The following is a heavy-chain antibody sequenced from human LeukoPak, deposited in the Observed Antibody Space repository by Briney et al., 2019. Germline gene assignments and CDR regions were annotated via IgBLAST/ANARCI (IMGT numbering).Heavy chain of an antibody. J-gene: IGHJ6*03. Sequence: GGSLRLSCAASGFTFSSYSMNWVRQAPGKGLEWVSSISSSSSYIYYADSVKGRFTISRDNAKNSLYLQMNSLRAEDTAVYYCARVKQQLVRLLSRDTTYYYYYYMDVWGKGTTVTISS. D-gene: IGHD6-13*01. CDR1: GFTFSSYS. CDR3: ARVKQQLVRLLSRDTTYYYYYYMDV. V-gene: IGHV3-21*01. CDR2: ISSSSSYI.